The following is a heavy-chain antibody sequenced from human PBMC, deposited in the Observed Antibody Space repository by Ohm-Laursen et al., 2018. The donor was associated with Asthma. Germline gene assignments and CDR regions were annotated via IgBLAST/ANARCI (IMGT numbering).Heavy chain of an antibody. CDR3: ASRDSIVVVPAAEFPLGYYYYGMDV. CDR2: IIPIFGTA. J-gene: IGHJ6*02. D-gene: IGHD2-2*01. CDR1: GGTFSSYA. V-gene: IGHV1-69*13. Sequence: ASVKVSCKASGGTFSSYAISWVRQAPGQGLEWMGGIIPIFGTANYAQKFQGRVTITADESTSTAYMELSSLRSEDTAVYYCASRDSIVVVPAAEFPLGYYYYGMDVWGQGTTVTVSS.